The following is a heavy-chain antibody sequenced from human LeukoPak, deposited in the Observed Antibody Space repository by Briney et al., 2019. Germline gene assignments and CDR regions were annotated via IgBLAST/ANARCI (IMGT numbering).Heavy chain of an antibody. CDR3: ARYSCYDS. Sequence: GESLKISCKGSGFTFTTYSFAWVRQMPGKGLEWMGVIYAGGSSTRYSPSFQGQVTISVDKSISTAYLQWSSLKASDSAIYYCARYSCYDSWGQGTLVTVSS. V-gene: IGHV5-51*01. J-gene: IGHJ4*02. CDR2: IYAGGSST. CDR1: GFTFTTYS. D-gene: IGHD3-16*01.